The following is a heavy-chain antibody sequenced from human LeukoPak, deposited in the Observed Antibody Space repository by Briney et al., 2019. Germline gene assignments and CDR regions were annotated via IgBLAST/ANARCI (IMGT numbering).Heavy chain of an antibody. J-gene: IGHJ4*02. CDR2: INPNSGGT. CDR1: GYTFTSYD. Sequence: ASVKVSCKASGYTFTSYDINWVRQATGQGLEWMGWINPNSGGTNYAQKFQGRVTMTRDTSISTAYMELSRLRSDDTAVYYCARGLYSSSWYFYWGQGTLVTVSS. CDR3: ARGLYSSSWYFY. D-gene: IGHD6-13*01. V-gene: IGHV1-2*02.